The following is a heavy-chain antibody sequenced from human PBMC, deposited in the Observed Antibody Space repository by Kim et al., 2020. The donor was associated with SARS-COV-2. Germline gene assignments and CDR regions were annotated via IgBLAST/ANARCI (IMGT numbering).Heavy chain of an antibody. D-gene: IGHD6-13*01. CDR2: INSDGSST. V-gene: IGHV3-74*01. Sequence: GGSLRLSCAASGFTFSSYWMHWVRQAPGKGLVWVSRINSDGSSTSYADSVKGRFTISRDNAKNTLYLQMNSLRAEDTAVYYCARASSSWGEGGDYWGQGTLVTVSS. CDR3: ARASSSWGEGGDY. CDR1: GFTFSSYW. J-gene: IGHJ4*02.